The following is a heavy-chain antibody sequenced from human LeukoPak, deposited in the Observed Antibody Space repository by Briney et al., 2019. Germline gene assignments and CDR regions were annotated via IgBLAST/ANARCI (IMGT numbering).Heavy chain of an antibody. D-gene: IGHD6-13*01. Sequence: PSETLSLACTVPGGSMRNYYWSWIRQSPGKGLEWIGYIYYSGSTYSNPSLKSRAKISVDTSKNQFSLKLSSVTAADTALYYCARQGSSSWLYYFDYWGRGTLVTVSS. CDR3: ARQGSSSWLYYFDY. CDR1: GGSMRNYY. CDR2: IYYSGST. J-gene: IGHJ4*02. V-gene: IGHV4-59*08.